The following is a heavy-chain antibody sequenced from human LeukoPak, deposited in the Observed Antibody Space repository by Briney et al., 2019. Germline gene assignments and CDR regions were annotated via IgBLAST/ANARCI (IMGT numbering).Heavy chain of an antibody. Sequence: PSESLSLTCTVSGDSIIRRSYYWAWIRQPPGKGLEWIGSISFGGDTDHNPSLRSRVTITEDMSKNHFSLRLTSVTAADTAVYYCARHANGVFDYWGQGTLVTVSS. D-gene: IGHD2-8*01. CDR3: ARHANGVFDY. V-gene: IGHV4-39*01. CDR1: GDSIIRRSYY. J-gene: IGHJ4*02. CDR2: ISFGGDT.